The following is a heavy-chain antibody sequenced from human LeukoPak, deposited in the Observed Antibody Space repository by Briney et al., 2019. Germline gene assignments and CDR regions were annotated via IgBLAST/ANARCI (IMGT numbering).Heavy chain of an antibody. Sequence: GGSLRLSCAASGFTFSDYYMSWIRQAPGKGLEWVSYISSSGSTIYYADSVKGRFTISRDNAKNSLYLQMNSLRAEHTAVYYCARALTVTTSWFDPWGQGTLVTASS. D-gene: IGHD4-11*01. CDR1: GFTFSDYY. J-gene: IGHJ5*02. V-gene: IGHV3-11*01. CDR3: ARALTVTTSWFDP. CDR2: ISSSGSTI.